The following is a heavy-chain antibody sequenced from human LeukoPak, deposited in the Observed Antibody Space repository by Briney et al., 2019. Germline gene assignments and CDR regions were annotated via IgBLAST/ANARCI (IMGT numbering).Heavy chain of an antibody. CDR3: ARDGYSYGYD. J-gene: IGHJ4*02. Sequence: SETLSLTCTVSGGSISSSSYYWGWIRQPPGKGLEWIGSIYYSGSTYYNPSLKSRVTISVDTSKNQFSLKLSSVTAADTAVYYCARDGYSYGYDCGQGTLVTVSS. CDR1: GGSISSSSYY. CDR2: IYYSGST. V-gene: IGHV4-39*07. D-gene: IGHD5-18*01.